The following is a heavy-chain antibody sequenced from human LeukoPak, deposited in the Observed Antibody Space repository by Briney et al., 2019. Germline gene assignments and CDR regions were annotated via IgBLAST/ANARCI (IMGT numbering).Heavy chain of an antibody. V-gene: IGHV4-61*01. CDR3: ASSNWAWVVVA. D-gene: IGHD2-21*01. CDR1: GGSVSSGSYY. Sequence: PSETLSLTCTVSGGSVSSGSYYWSWIRQPPGKGLEWIGYIYYSGSTNYNPSLKSRVTISVDTSKNQFSLKLSSVTAADTAVYYCASSNWAWVVVAWGQGTLVTASA. CDR2: IYYSGST. J-gene: IGHJ4*02.